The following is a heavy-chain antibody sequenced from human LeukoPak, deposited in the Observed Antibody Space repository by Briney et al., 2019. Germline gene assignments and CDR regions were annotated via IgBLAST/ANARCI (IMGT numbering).Heavy chain of an antibody. CDR2: INPNSGVT. D-gene: IGHD3-10*01. V-gene: IGHV1-2*04. CDR1: GYSFNDYY. J-gene: IGHJ3*02. Sequence: ASVKVSCKASGYSFNDYYLHWVRQAPRQGLEWMAWINPNSGVTNYAQKFQGWVTMTRDTSISTAYMELSRLTSDDTAVYYCARMGDSGSYGFDIWGQGTMVTVSS. CDR3: ARMGDSGSYGFDI.